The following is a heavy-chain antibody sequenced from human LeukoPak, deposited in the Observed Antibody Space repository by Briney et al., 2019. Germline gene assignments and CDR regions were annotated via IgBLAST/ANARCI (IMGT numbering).Heavy chain of an antibody. J-gene: IGHJ4*02. CDR1: GYTFTTFA. Sequence: ASVKVSCKASGYTFTTFAMNWVRQAPGQGLEWMGWIHPSIENPTYAQGFTGRFVFSLDTSVSTTYLQISSLKAEDTAVYYCARAFQSLGGLSLPDYWGQGTVFTVSS. D-gene: IGHD3-16*02. CDR2: IHPSIENP. V-gene: IGHV7-4-1*02. CDR3: ARAFQSLGGLSLPDY.